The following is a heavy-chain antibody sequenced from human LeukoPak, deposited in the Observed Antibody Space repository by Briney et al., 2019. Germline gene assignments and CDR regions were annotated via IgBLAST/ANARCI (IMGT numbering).Heavy chain of an antibody. CDR2: INPNSGGT. V-gene: IGHV1-2*04. J-gene: IGHJ3*02. D-gene: IGHD3-22*01. CDR3: ARDGVYYDSSGYYESHAFDI. CDR1: GYTFTDYY. Sequence: ASVKVSCKASGYTFTDYYMHWVRQAPGQGLEWMGWINPNSGGTNYAQKFQGWVTMTRDTSISTAYMELSRLRSDDTAVYYCARDGVYYDSSGYYESHAFDIWGQGTMVTVSS.